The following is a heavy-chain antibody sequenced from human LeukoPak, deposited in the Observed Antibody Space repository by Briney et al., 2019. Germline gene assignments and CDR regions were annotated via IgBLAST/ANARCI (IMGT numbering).Heavy chain of an antibody. Sequence: ASVKVSCKASGYTFTSYYMHWVRQAPGQGLEWMGIINPSGGSTSYAQTLQGRVTMTRDTSTSTFYMALRSLRSEDTAVYYCARMEKDNYYGMDVWGKGTTVTVSS. CDR2: INPSGGST. CDR1: GYTFTSYY. V-gene: IGHV1-46*04. D-gene: IGHD3-3*01. J-gene: IGHJ6*04. CDR3: ARMEKDNYYGMDV.